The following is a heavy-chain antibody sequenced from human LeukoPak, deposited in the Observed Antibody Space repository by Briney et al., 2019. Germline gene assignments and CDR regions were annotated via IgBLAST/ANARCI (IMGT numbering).Heavy chain of an antibody. CDR2: IYYSGST. CDR3: ASSSWRGDYYFDY. J-gene: IGHJ4*02. D-gene: IGHD2-21*02. V-gene: IGHV4-59*01. Sequence: SETLSLTCTVSGGSISSYYWSWIRQPPGKGLEWIGYIYYSGSTNYNPSLKSRVTISVDTSKNQFSLKLSSVTAADTAVYYCASSSWRGDYYFDYWGQGTLVTVSS. CDR1: GGSISSYY.